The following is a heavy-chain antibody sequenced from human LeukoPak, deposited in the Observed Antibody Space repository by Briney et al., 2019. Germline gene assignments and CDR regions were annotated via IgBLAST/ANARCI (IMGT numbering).Heavy chain of an antibody. J-gene: IGHJ4*02. Sequence: SETLSLTCTVSGYSISSGYYWGWIRQPPGKGLEWIGSIYHSGSTYYNPSLKSRVTISVDTSKNQCSLKLSSVTAADTAVYYCAGASYGSGSYGGYYFDYWGQGTLVSVSS. CDR3: AGASYGSGSYGGYYFDY. CDR1: GYSISSGYY. D-gene: IGHD3-10*01. V-gene: IGHV4-38-2*02. CDR2: IYHSGST.